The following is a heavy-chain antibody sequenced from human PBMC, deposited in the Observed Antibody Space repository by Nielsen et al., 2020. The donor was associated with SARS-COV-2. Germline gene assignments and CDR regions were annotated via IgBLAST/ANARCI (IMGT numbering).Heavy chain of an antibody. Sequence: GESLKISCAASGFTFSSYSMNWVRQAPGKGLEWVSYISSSSSTIYYADSVKGRFTISRDNAKNSLYLQMNSLRAEDTAVYYCARWSSSWFDYWGQGTLVTVSS. CDR2: ISSSSSTI. V-gene: IGHV3-48*04. CDR1: GFTFSSYS. J-gene: IGHJ4*02. D-gene: IGHD6-13*01. CDR3: ARWSSSWFDY.